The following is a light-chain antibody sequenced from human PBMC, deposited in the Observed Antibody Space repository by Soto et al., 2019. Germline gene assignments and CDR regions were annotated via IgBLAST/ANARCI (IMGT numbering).Light chain of an antibody. J-gene: IGLJ1*01. V-gene: IGLV2-8*01. CDR3: SSYAGSNNVYV. Sequence: QSALTQPPSASGSPGQSVTISCTGTSSDVGGYNYVSWYQQHPGKAPKLMIYDVSKRPSGVPDRFSGSKSGNTASLTVSGLQAEDEADYYCSSYAGSNNVYVFGTGTKLTVL. CDR2: DVS. CDR1: SSDVGGYNY.